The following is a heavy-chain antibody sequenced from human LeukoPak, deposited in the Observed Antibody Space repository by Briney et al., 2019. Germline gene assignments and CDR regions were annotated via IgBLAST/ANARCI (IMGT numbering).Heavy chain of an antibody. CDR1: GYGFTIYW. Sequence: GESLKISCEASGYGFTIYWIGWVRKMPGKGLEWMGIINPGDSDTRYSPSFQGQVTISADKSISTAYLQWSSLKASDTAIYYCARQAAGVSFDYWGQGTLVTVSS. D-gene: IGHD6-13*01. V-gene: IGHV5-51*01. CDR3: ARQAAGVSFDY. J-gene: IGHJ4*02. CDR2: INPGDSDT.